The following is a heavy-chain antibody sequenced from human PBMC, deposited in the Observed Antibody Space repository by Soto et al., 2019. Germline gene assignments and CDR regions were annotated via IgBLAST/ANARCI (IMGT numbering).Heavy chain of an antibody. V-gene: IGHV5-51*01. D-gene: IGHD3-22*01. CDR2: IYPGDSDT. Sequence: PGESLKISCEGSGYSFTSYWIGWVRQMPGKGLEWMGIIYPGDSDTRYSPSFQGQVTISADKSISTAYLQWSSLKASDTAMYYCARHSYDSSGYPRDFGYWGQGTLVTVSS. J-gene: IGHJ4*02. CDR3: ARHSYDSSGYPRDFGY. CDR1: GYSFTSYW.